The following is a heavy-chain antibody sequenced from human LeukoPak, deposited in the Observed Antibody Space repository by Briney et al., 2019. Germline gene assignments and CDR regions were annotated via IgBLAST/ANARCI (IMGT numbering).Heavy chain of an antibody. CDR3: ARDVRYYYDSSGYSSEFGYFDY. CDR1: GYTFTSYY. J-gene: IGHJ4*02. Sequence: GASVKVSCKASGYTFTSYYMHWVRQAPGQGLEWMGIINPSGGSTSYAQKFQGRVTMTRDTSTSTVYMELSSLRSEDTAVYYCARDVRYYYDSSGYSSEFGYFDYWGQGTLVTVSS. V-gene: IGHV1-46*01. D-gene: IGHD3-22*01. CDR2: INPSGGST.